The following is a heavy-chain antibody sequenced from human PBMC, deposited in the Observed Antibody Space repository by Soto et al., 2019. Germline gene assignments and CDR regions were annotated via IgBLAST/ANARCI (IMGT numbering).Heavy chain of an antibody. J-gene: IGHJ6*02. Sequence: AMRSSCAASRSIFSSYGMHWVRQAPGKGLEWVAATSYDGSNKHYADSVKGRLTISRDNSKNTLYLQMNSLRAEDTAVYYCAKVWALFDCDCGFHHYVLAVRGQRSTVT. CDR3: AKVWALFDCDCGFHHYVLAV. D-gene: IGHD3-9*01. CDR2: TSYDGSNK. V-gene: IGHV3-30*18. CDR1: RSIFSSYG.